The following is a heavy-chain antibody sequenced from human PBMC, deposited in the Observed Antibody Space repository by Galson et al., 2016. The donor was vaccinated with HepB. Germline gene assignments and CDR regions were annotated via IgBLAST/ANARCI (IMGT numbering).Heavy chain of an antibody. J-gene: IGHJ3*02. D-gene: IGHD3-22*01. V-gene: IGHV3-23*01. CDR3: AKVPNYYETIRHAFDI. CDR1: GFTFSSYT. Sequence: SLRLSCAASGFTFSSYTMSWIRQAPGKGLEWVSTISGSGGSTYYADSVTGRFIISRDNSKNTLYLQMNTLRAEDTAMYYCAKVPNYYETIRHAFDIWGQGTMVTVSS. CDR2: ISGSGGST.